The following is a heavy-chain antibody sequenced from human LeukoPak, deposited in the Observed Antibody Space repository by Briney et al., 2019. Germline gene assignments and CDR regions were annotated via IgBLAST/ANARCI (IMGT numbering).Heavy chain of an antibody. D-gene: IGHD2-2*01. CDR2: ISGSGGST. Sequence: GGSLRLSCAASGFTFSSYAMSWVRQAPGKGLEWVSAISGSGGSTYYADSVKGRFTISRDNSKNTLYLQMNSLRAEDTAVYYCAKDLKDIVVVPAAIFDYWGQGTLVTVSP. J-gene: IGHJ4*02. CDR3: AKDLKDIVVVPAAIFDY. V-gene: IGHV3-23*01. CDR1: GFTFSSYA.